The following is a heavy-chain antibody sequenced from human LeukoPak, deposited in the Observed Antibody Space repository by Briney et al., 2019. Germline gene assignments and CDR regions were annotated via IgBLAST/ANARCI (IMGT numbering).Heavy chain of an antibody. CDR1: GFTFSSYS. CDR3: ARISGGGYNDY. Sequence: GGSLRLSCAASGFTFSSYSMNWVRQAPGKGLQWVSSISSSSSYIYYADSVKGRFTISRDNAKNSLYLQMNSLRAEDTAVYYCARISGGGYNDYWGQGTLVTVSS. J-gene: IGHJ4*02. CDR2: ISSSSSYI. D-gene: IGHD5-12*01. V-gene: IGHV3-21*01.